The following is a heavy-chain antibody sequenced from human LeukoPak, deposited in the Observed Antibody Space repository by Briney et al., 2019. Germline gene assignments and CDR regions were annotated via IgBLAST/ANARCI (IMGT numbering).Heavy chain of an antibody. D-gene: IGHD2-2*01. CDR3: ARDSEVVPAAPGDY. J-gene: IGHJ4*02. V-gene: IGHV1-69*13. CDR1: GGTFSGYA. Sequence: SVKVSCKASGGTFSGYAISWVRQAPGQGLEWMGGIIPIFGTANYAQKFQGRVTITADESTSTAYMELSSLRSEDTAVYYCARDSEVVPAAPGDYWGQGTLVTVSS. CDR2: IIPIFGTA.